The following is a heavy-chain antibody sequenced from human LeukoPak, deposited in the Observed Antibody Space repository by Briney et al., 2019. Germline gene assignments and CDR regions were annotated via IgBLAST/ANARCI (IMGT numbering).Heavy chain of an antibody. V-gene: IGHV4-61*02. CDR3: ARGLTYYDSSGYYYKEFDY. CDR2: IYTSGST. D-gene: IGHD3-22*01. Sequence: SETLSLTCTVSGGSISSGSYYWSWIRQPAGKGREWIGRIYTSGSTNYNPSLKSRVTISVDTSKNQFSLKLSSVTAADTAVYYCARGLTYYDSSGYYYKEFDYWGQGTLVTVSS. CDR1: GGSISSGSYY. J-gene: IGHJ4*02.